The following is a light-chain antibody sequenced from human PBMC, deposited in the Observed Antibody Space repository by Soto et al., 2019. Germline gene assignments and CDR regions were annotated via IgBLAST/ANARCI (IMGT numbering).Light chain of an antibody. CDR3: QQYGSLPYT. Sequence: EIVLTQSPGTLSLSPGKRATLSCRASQSLSTTDLVWYQQRYGQPPRLVIHGTFRTASGIPARFSGSGSGTDFTLTISRLEPEDSAVYYCQQYGSLPYTFGRGTRLEIQ. J-gene: IGKJ5*01. V-gene: IGKV3-20*01. CDR1: QSLSTTD. CDR2: GTF.